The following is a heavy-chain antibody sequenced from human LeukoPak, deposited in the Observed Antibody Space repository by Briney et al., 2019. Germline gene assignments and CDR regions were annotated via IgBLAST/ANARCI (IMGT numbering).Heavy chain of an antibody. D-gene: IGHD5-12*01. V-gene: IGHV4-39*01. CDR2: IYYSGST. J-gene: IGHJ4*02. CDR1: GGSISSSSYF. Sequence: PSETLSLTCTVSGGSISSSSYFWGWIRQPPGKGLEWIGSIYYSGSTYYNPPLKSRVTISVDSSKNQFSLKLSSVTAADTALYYCTSRGGGYALYATHQFDFWGQGTLVTVSS. CDR3: TSRGGGYALYATHQFDF.